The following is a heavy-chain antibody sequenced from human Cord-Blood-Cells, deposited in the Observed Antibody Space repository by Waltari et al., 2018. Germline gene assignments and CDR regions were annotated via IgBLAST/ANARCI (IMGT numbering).Heavy chain of an antibody. Sequence: EVQLVESGGGLVQPGGSLRLSCAASGFTFSSYWMHWVCTAPGKGLVWVSRINSDGSSTSYADSVKGRFTISRDNAKNTLYLQMNSLRAEDTAVYYCAREHIVVVTAIDYWGQGTLVTVSS. CDR2: INSDGSST. D-gene: IGHD2-21*02. V-gene: IGHV3-74*01. CDR1: GFTFSSYW. J-gene: IGHJ4*02. CDR3: AREHIVVVTAIDY.